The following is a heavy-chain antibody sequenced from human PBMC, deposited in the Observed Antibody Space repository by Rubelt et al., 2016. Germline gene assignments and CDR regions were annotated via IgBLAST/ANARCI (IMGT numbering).Heavy chain of an antibody. Sequence: EVQLLESGGGLVQPGGSLRLSCAASGFTFTNYAMTWVRQAPGKGLDWVSTINPSGSGTNNADSVKGRFTISRDNSRNTLCLQMKGLGAEDTAIYYCAKAYDYDSSGHYYSHFDSWGQGTLVTVSS. V-gene: IGHV3-23*01. J-gene: IGHJ4*02. CDR3: AKAYDYDSSGHYYSHFDS. CDR2: INPSGSGT. CDR1: GFTFTNYA. D-gene: IGHD3-22*01.